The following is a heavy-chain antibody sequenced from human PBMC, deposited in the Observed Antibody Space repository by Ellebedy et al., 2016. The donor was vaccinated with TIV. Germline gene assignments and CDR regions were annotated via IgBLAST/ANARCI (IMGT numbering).Heavy chain of an antibody. D-gene: IGHD3-22*01. J-gene: IGHJ4*02. CDR2: IYYSGST. CDR3: VHTTTHSSGYLFDY. CDR1: GASISSGDYY. Sequence: SETLSLXXTVSGASISSGDYYWSWIRQPPGKGLEWIGYIYYSGSTYYNPSLKSRLTISIDTSMHQFSLKLSSVTAADTAVYYCVHTTTHSSGYLFDYWGQGTLVTVSS. V-gene: IGHV4-30-4*02.